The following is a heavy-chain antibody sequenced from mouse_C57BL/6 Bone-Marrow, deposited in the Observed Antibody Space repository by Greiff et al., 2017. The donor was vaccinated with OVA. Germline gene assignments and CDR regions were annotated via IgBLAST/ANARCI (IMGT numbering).Heavy chain of an antibody. D-gene: IGHD2-5*01. Sequence: VQLQQSGPELVKPGASVKISCKASGYTFTDYYMNWVKQSHGKSLEWIGDINPNNGGTSYNQKFKGKATLTVDKSSSTAYMELRSLTSEDSAVYYCAREGSNYALYYFDYWGQGTTLTVSS. CDR3: AREGSNYALYYFDY. J-gene: IGHJ2*01. V-gene: IGHV1-26*01. CDR2: INPNNGGT. CDR1: GYTFTDYY.